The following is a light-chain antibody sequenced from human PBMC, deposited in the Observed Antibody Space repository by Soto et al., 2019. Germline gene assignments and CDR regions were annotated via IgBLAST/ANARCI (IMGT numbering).Light chain of an antibody. CDR2: KAS. J-gene: IGKJ1*01. V-gene: IGKV1-5*03. Sequence: DIQMTQSPSTLSASVGDRVTITCRASQSISSWLARYQQKPGKAPKLLIYKASSLESGVPSRFSGSGSGTEFTLTISSLQPDDFATYYCQQYNSYSTWTFGQGTKVEIK. CDR3: QQYNSYSTWT. CDR1: QSISSW.